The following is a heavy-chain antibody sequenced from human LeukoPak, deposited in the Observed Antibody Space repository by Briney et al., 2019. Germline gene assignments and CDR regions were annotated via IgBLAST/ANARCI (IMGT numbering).Heavy chain of an antibody. CDR1: GDSIRSYY. V-gene: IGHV4-59*01. Sequence: SETLSLTCTVSGDSIRSYYWSWIRQPPGKGLEWIGYIYYSGSTNYNPSLKSRVTISIDTSKNQFSLKLSSVTAADTAMYYCASGVVVPAAFMDVWGKGITVTVSS. J-gene: IGHJ6*03. D-gene: IGHD2-2*01. CDR2: IYYSGST. CDR3: ASGVVVPAAFMDV.